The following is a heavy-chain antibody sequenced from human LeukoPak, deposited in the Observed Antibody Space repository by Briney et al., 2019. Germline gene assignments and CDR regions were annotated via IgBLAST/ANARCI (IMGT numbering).Heavy chain of an antibody. CDR2: IYYSGST. Sequence: PSETLSLTCTVSGGSISSYYWSWIRQPPGKGLEWIGYIYYSGSTNYNPSLKSRVTISVDTSKNQFSLKLSSVTAADTAVYYCARATGKRAYYYDSSGYSDYYGMDVWGQGTTVTVSS. J-gene: IGHJ6*02. V-gene: IGHV4-59*01. CDR3: ARATGKRAYYYDSSGYSDYYGMDV. CDR1: GGSISSYY. D-gene: IGHD3-22*01.